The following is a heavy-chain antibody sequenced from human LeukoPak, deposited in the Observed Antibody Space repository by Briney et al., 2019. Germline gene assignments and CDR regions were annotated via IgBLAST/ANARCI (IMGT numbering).Heavy chain of an antibody. V-gene: IGHV3-23*01. CDR1: GFTFSSYA. CDR2: ISNSGGNT. Sequence: PGRSLRLSCAASGFTFSSYAMTWVRQAPGKGLEWVSSISNSGGNTYYADSVQGRFTTSRDSSKNTLYLHMNSLRAEDTAVYYCAKYGGKAYFDYWGQGTLVTVSS. J-gene: IGHJ4*02. D-gene: IGHD4-23*01. CDR3: AKYGGKAYFDY.